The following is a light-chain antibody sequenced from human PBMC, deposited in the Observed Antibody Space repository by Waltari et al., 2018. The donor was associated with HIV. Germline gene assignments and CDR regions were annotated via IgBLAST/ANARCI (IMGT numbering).Light chain of an antibody. CDR2: AAS. Sequence: DIQMTQSPSSLSASVGDRVTITCRASQGISNYLAWYQQKPGKVPKLLIYAASTLQSGVPSRFSGSGSGTDFTLTISSLQPEDVATYYCQKYNSAPPGITFGRGTKVDIK. CDR1: QGISNY. CDR3: QKYNSAPPGIT. V-gene: IGKV1-27*01. J-gene: IGKJ3*01.